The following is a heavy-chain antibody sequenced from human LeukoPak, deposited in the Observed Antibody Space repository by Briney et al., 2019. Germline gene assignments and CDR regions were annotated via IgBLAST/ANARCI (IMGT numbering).Heavy chain of an antibody. CDR1: GGSIRGTSYY. J-gene: IGHJ5*02. D-gene: IGHD6-13*01. Sequence: SETLSLTCTVSGGSIRGTSYYWGWIRQPPGKGLEWIGSFDYSGSTYYNASLNSRVTISIDTANKQFSLTLTSVVAADTAVYYCARHGSAGTAWGQGTQVTVSS. V-gene: IGHV4-39*01. CDR2: FDYSGST. CDR3: ARHGSAGTA.